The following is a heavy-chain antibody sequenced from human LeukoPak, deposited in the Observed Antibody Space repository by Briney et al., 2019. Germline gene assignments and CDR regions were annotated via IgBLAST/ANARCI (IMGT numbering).Heavy chain of an antibody. J-gene: IGHJ6*02. D-gene: IGHD5-24*01. V-gene: IGHV1-69*13. CDR1: GGTFSSYA. Sequence: GASVKVSCKASGGTFSSYAISWVRQAPGQGLGWMGGIIPIFGTANYAQKFQGRVTITADESTSTAYMELSSLRSEDTAVYYCARVALGRRWLQTSYYYGMDVWGQGTTVTVSS. CDR3: ARVALGRRWLQTSYYYGMDV. CDR2: IIPIFGTA.